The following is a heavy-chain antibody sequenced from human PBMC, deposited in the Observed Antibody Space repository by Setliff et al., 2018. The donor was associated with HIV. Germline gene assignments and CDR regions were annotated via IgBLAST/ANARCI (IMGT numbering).Heavy chain of an antibody. CDR1: GGSISSYY. D-gene: IGHD3-22*01. V-gene: IGHV4-59*01. Sequence: PSETLSLTCTVSGGSISSYYWSWIRQPPGKGLEWIGYIYYSGSTNYNPSLKSRVTISVDTSKNQFSLKLSSVTAADTAVYYCAREGYYDRADAFDIWGQGTMVT. J-gene: IGHJ3*02. CDR2: IYYSGST. CDR3: AREGYYDRADAFDI.